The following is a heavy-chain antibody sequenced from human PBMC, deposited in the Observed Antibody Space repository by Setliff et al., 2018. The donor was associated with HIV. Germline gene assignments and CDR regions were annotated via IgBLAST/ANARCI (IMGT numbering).Heavy chain of an antibody. CDR3: ARPYDSLYG. Sequence: SETLSLTCTVSGGSISNSDFYWGWIRQSPGKGLEWIWIIYYRGATYYNPTLQSRVTISADTSKNQFYLKLTSVTAADTAIYYCARPYDSLYGWGQGVLVTSPQ. D-gene: IGHD3-22*01. CDR1: GGSISNSDFY. J-gene: IGHJ4*02. CDR2: IYYRGAT. V-gene: IGHV4-39*01.